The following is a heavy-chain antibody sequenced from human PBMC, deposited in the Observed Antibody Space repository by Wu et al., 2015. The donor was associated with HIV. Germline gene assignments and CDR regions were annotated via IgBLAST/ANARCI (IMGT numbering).Heavy chain of an antibody. V-gene: IGHV1-69*11. CDR2: IIPIHGAA. J-gene: IGHJ3*01. CDR1: GGTFSRSG. Sequence: QVQLVQSGAEVRKPGSSVKVSCKASGGTFSRSGFSWVRQVPGQGFEWMGRIIPIHGAANYAQKFEGRVTITADESTSTAYMDLSSLTSEDTALYFCARDHFDSSGCRAFDVWAKGQWSASLQ. CDR3: ARDHFDSSGCRAFDV. D-gene: IGHD3-22*01.